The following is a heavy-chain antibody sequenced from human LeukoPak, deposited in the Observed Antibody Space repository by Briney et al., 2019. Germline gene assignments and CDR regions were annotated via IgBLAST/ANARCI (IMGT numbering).Heavy chain of an antibody. J-gene: IGHJ3*02. D-gene: IGHD1-26*01. Sequence: GESLKISCKGSGYSFTSYWIGWVRQMPGKGLEWMGIIYPGDSDTRYSPSFQGQVTISADKSISTAYLQWSSLKASDTAMYYCARAQWELLRESAFDIWGQGTMVTVSS. CDR2: IYPGDSDT. V-gene: IGHV5-51*01. CDR3: ARAQWELLRESAFDI. CDR1: GYSFTSYW.